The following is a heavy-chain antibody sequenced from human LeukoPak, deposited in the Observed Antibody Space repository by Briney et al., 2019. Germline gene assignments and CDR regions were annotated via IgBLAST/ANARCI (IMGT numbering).Heavy chain of an antibody. CDR1: GGSISSSSYY. V-gene: IGHV4-39*02. CDR3: ARDASGLHAFDI. D-gene: IGHD6-19*01. Sequence: SETLSLTCTVSGGSISSSSYYWVWFRQPPGKGLEWIGGIHYSGSTYYNSSLKSRVTISADTSKNQFSLKLGSVTAADTAVYYCARDASGLHAFDIWGLGTIVTVSS. CDR2: IHYSGST. J-gene: IGHJ3*02.